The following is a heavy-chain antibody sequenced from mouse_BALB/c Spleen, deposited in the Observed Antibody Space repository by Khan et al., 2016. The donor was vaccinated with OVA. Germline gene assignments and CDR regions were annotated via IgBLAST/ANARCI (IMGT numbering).Heavy chain of an antibody. D-gene: IGHD1-1*01. J-gene: IGHJ2*01. V-gene: IGHV1S81*02. Sequence: QVQLQQSGAELVKAGASVKMSCKASGYTFTSYWMHWVKQRLGQGLEWFAGNNPTNGRTYYNEKFKSKATLTVDKSSSTAYMLLSGPTFEDSAVYYCARIKKIVATYFDYWGQGTTLTVSS. CDR1: GYTFTSYW. CDR2: NNPTNGRT. CDR3: ARIKKIVATYFDY.